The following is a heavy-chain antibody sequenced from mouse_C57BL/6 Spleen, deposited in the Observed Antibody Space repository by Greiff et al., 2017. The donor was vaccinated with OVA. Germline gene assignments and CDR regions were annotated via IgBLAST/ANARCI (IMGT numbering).Heavy chain of an antibody. CDR1: GYTFTDYN. D-gene: IGHD1-1*01. CDR2: INPNNGGT. J-gene: IGHJ2*01. V-gene: IGHV1-18*01. Sequence: VQLKESGPELVKPGASVKIPCKASGYTFTDYNMDWVKQNHGKSLEWIGDINPNNGGTIYNQKFKGKATLTVDKSSSTAYMELRSLTSEDTAVYYCARATTVVEADFDYWGQGTTLTVSS. CDR3: ARATTVVEADFDY.